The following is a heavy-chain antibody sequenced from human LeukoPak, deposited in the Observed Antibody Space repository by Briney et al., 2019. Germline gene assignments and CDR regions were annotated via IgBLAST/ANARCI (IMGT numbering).Heavy chain of an antibody. V-gene: IGHV3-23*01. CDR2: ISGSGGST. D-gene: IGHD5-24*01. CDR1: GFTFSIYA. Sequence: GGSLRLSCAASGFTFSIYAMSWGREAPGKGLEWVSAISGSGGSTYYADSVKGRFTISRDNSKNTLYLQMNSLRAEDTAVYYCAKDTMATMTYDYWGQGTLVTVSS. J-gene: IGHJ4*02. CDR3: AKDTMATMTYDY.